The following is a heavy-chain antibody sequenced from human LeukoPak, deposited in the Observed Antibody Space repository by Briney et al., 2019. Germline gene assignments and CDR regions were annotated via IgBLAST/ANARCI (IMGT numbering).Heavy chain of an antibody. J-gene: IGHJ6*03. CDR1: GGSISSGDYY. Sequence: SETLSLTCTVSGGSISSGDYYWSWIRQPPGKGLEWIGYIYYSGSTYYNPSLKSRVTISVDTSKNQFSLKLSSVTAADTAVYYCARANFVLRFSRYYYYMDVWGKGTTVTVSS. CDR3: ARANFVLRFSRYYYYMDV. D-gene: IGHD3-3*01. CDR2: IYYSGST. V-gene: IGHV4-30-4*08.